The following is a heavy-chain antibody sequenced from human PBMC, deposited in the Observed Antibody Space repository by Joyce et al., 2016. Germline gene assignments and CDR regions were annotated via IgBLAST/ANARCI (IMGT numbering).Heavy chain of an antibody. CDR2: IINSGVT. CDR3: ARSQWLAPLMY. D-gene: IGHD6-19*01. Sequence: QVQLQQWGAGLLKPSETLSLTCAVSGGPFRGFFWTWVRQPPGKGLEWIGDIINSGVTSNNPSLKLRFNFSVDTSKNQFSLKLTSLSAADTAFYYCARSQWLAPLMYWGQGTPVTVSS. J-gene: IGHJ4*02. V-gene: IGHV4-34*12. CDR1: GGPFRGFF.